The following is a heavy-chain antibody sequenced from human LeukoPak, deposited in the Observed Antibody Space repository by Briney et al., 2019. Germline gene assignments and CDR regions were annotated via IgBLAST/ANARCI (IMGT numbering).Heavy chain of an antibody. CDR1: GYTFTGYY. J-gene: IGHJ4*02. CDR2: INPNSGGT. V-gene: IGHV1-2*02. D-gene: IGHD5-12*01. Sequence: ASVTVSFTSSGYTFTGYYMHWVRQAPGQGLEWMGWINPNSGGTNYAKKFQGRVTMTRDTSISTAYMELSRLRSDDTAVYYCARVGSGYGIRPLVSLDYWGQGTLVTVSS. CDR3: ARVGSGYGIRPLVSLDY.